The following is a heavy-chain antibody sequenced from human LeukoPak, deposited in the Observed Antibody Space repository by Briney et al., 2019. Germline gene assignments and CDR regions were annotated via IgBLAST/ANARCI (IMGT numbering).Heavy chain of an antibody. CDR2: INPNSGGT. J-gene: IGHJ4*02. Sequence: ASVKVSCKASGYTFTGYYMHWVRQAPGQGLEWMGWINPNSGGTNYAQKFQGRVTMTRDTSISTAYMELSRLRSDDTAVYYCARGGLWVDYYDSSGSDNWGQGTLVTVSS. V-gene: IGHV1-2*02. D-gene: IGHD3-22*01. CDR3: ARGGLWVDYYDSSGSDN. CDR1: GYTFTGYY.